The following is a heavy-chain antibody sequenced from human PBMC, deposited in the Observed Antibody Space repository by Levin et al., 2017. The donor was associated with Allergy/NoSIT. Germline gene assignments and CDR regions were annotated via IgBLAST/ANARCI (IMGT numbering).Heavy chain of an antibody. CDR3: AKGGDMDV. CDR1: GFPFSNYG. J-gene: IGHJ6*03. CDR2: ITSDGGVK. Sequence: PGESLKISCAASGFPFSNYGIYWVHQAPGKGLDWVALITSDGGVKFYTDSVKGRFTISRDNSRETLYLQMNNLRPDDTAVYYCAKGGDMDVWGNGTTVIVSS. V-gene: IGHV3-30*18.